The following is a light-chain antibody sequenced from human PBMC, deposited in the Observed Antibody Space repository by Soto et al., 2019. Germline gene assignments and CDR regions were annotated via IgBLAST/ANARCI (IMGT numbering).Light chain of an antibody. Sequence: QAVVTQEPSLTGSPGGTVTLTFGSSTGAVTSGHYPYWFQQKPGQAPRTLIYDTSNKHSWTPARFSGSLLGGKAALTLSGAQPEDEAEYYCLLSYSGARPVVFGGGTKLTVL. CDR2: DTS. V-gene: IGLV7-46*01. CDR3: LLSYSGARPVV. J-gene: IGLJ2*01. CDR1: TGAVTSGHY.